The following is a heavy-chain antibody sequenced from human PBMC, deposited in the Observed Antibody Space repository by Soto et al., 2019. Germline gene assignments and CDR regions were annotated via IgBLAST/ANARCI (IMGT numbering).Heavy chain of an antibody. CDR2: ISSNGGST. CDR3: ARGFRGYFDY. Sequence: PGAYLRLSCASSPFTVRIYAIHWVRQAPGKGLEYVSAISSNGGSTYYANSVKGRFTISRDNSKNTLYLQMGSLRAEDMAVYYCARGFRGYFDYWGQGT. V-gene: IGHV3-64*01. CDR1: PFTVRIYA. J-gene: IGHJ4*02.